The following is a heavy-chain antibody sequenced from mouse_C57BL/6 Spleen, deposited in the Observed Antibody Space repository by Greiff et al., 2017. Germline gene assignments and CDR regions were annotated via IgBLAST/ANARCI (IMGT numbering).Heavy chain of an antibody. V-gene: IGHV1-69*01. CDR1: GYTFTSYW. CDR3: ARSTDYSKSYFDD. Sequence: QVQLQQPGAELVMPGASVKLSCKASGYTFTSYWMHWVKQRPGQGLEWIGEIDPSDSYTNYNQKFKGKFTLTVDKSSNTAYMQLSSLTSEDSAVYYCARSTDYSKSYFDDWGQGTTRTVSS. CDR2: IDPSDSYT. J-gene: IGHJ2*01. D-gene: IGHD2-5*01.